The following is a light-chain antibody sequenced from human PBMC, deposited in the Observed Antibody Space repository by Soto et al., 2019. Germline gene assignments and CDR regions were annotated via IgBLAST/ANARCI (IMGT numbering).Light chain of an antibody. CDR3: LRHNEYPLT. J-gene: IGKJ5*01. V-gene: IGKV1-17*01. CDR2: AAS. Sequence: DLQMTQSPSSLAASVGDRVTITCRASQGIGNGLSWFQQKPGKAPKRLIYAASTLQSGVPSRFSGSGSGTEFTLTISSLQPEDFATYYCLRHNEYPLTFGQGTRLEIK. CDR1: QGIGNG.